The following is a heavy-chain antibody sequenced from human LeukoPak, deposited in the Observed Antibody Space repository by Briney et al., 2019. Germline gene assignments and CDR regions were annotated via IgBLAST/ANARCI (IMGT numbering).Heavy chain of an antibody. D-gene: IGHD3-22*01. V-gene: IGHV3-30*02. CDR1: GFTFSSYA. CDR2: IRYDGSNK. Sequence: GGSLRLSCAASGFTFSSYAMSWVRQAPGKGLEWVAFIRYDGSNKYYADSVKGRFTISRDNSKNTLYLQMNSLRAEDTAVYYCAKDGIYYDSSGYYHNWGQGTLVTVSS. CDR3: AKDGIYYDSSGYYHN. J-gene: IGHJ4*02.